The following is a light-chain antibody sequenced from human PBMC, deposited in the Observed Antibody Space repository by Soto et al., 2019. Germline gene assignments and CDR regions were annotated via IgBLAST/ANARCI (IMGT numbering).Light chain of an antibody. J-gene: IGKJ1*01. CDR2: GAF. V-gene: IGKV3-15*01. Sequence: IVMTQSPATLSMSPGERATLSCRASQSLNRDLAWYQQKPGQSPRLLIFGAFIRATGIPARFSGSGSGTEFTLPIGSLQSEDCALYYCQQYNNWPGTFGQGTKVEI. CDR1: QSLNRD. CDR3: QQYNNWPGT.